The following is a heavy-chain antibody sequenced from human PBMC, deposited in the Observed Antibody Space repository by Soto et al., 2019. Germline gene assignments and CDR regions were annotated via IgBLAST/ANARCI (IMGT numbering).Heavy chain of an antibody. CDR1: GYPVTAYY. Sequence: QLHLVQSGAVVKKPGASVTVSCSASGYPVTAYYMHWVRQAPGRGLGWMGGINPATGAAKYTQTFQGMVTMTGDTSTSTVFRELSALTSEDTAVFYCARGGGVGVAGSAAFDMWGQGTLVTVSS. D-gene: IGHD3-3*01. V-gene: IGHV1-2*02. CDR2: INPATGAA. J-gene: IGHJ3*02. CDR3: ARGGGVGVAGSAAFDM.